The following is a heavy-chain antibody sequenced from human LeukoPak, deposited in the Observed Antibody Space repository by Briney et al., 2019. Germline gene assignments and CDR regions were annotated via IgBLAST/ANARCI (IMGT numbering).Heavy chain of an antibody. D-gene: IGHD3-9*01. J-gene: IGHJ4*02. CDR1: GGTFSSYA. Sequence: SVKVSCKASGGTFSSYAISWVRQAPGQGLEWMGGIIPIFGTANYAQKFQGRVTITADESTSTAYMELSSLRSEDTAVYYCARPHELYDILTGPLDYWRQGTLVTVSS. CDR2: IIPIFGTA. V-gene: IGHV1-69*13. CDR3: ARPHELYDILTGPLDY.